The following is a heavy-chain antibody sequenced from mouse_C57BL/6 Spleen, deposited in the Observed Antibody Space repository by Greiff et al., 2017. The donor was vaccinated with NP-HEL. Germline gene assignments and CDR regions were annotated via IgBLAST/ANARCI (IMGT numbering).Heavy chain of an antibody. CDR1: GYAFSSSW. J-gene: IGHJ4*01. CDR2: IYPGDGDT. Sequence: QVQLQQSGPELVKPGASVKISCKASGYAFSSSWMNWVKQRPGKGLEWIGRIYPGDGDTNYNGKFKGKATLTADKSSSTAYMQLSSLTSEDSAVYFCARLAGSSGFYYYAMDYWGQGTSVTVSS. V-gene: IGHV1-82*01. D-gene: IGHD3-2*02. CDR3: ARLAGSSGFYYYAMDY.